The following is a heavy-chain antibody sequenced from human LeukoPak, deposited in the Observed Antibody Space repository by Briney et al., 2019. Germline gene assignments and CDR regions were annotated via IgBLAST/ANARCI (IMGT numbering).Heavy chain of an antibody. D-gene: IGHD3-10*01. Sequence: GSLRLSCAASGFTFSRYGMHWVRQAPAKGLEWVAFIRYDESDKKYKDSVKGRFTVSKDNSKNTLSLQMHSLRVEDTAVYYCATHYYASGNYYNPIFYWGQGALVTVSS. J-gene: IGHJ4*02. CDR3: ATHYYASGNYYNPIFY. CDR1: GFTFSRYG. V-gene: IGHV3-30*02. CDR2: IRYDESDK.